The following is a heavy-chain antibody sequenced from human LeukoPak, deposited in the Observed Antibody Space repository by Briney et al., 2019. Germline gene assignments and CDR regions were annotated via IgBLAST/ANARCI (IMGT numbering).Heavy chain of an antibody. Sequence: GASVKVSCKASGGTFSSYAISWVRQAPGQGLEWMGRIIPTFGTANYAQKFQGRVTITTDESTSTAYMELSSLRSEDTAVYYCARGGGAYDSSGYALDYWGQGTLVTVSS. CDR2: IIPTFGTA. CDR3: ARGGGAYDSSGYALDY. D-gene: IGHD3-22*01. V-gene: IGHV1-69*05. J-gene: IGHJ4*02. CDR1: GGTFSSYA.